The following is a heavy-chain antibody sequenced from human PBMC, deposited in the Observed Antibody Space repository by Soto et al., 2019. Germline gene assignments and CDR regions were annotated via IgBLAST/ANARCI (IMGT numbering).Heavy chain of an antibody. Sequence: SETLSLTCSVSGYSVSSSDYYWAWIRQPPGKGLEWIGSMFYSGLTYYNPSLKSRVTLSVDTSKNHFSVRLNSVTAADTAVYYCAPLTVSLSGPYGIHVWGQGTAVTVSS. V-gene: IGHV4-39*01. CDR3: APLTVSLSGPYGIHV. CDR1: GYSVSSSDYY. D-gene: IGHD2-15*01. J-gene: IGHJ6*02. CDR2: MFYSGLT.